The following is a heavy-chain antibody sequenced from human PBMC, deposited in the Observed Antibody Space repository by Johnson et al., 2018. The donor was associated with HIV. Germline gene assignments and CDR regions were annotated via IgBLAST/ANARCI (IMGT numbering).Heavy chain of an antibody. CDR3: ARARSIVVVPVAIGSYAFDI. Sequence: VQLVESGGGVVQPGGSLRLSCAASGFTFSSYGMHWVRQAPGKGLVWVSRINSDGSSTSYADSVKGRFTISRDNAKNTLYLQMKSLRAEDTAVYYCARARSIVVVPVAIGSYAFDIWGQGTMVTVSS. D-gene: IGHD2-2*01. CDR1: GFTFSSYG. J-gene: IGHJ3*02. CDR2: INSDGSST. V-gene: IGHV3-74*02.